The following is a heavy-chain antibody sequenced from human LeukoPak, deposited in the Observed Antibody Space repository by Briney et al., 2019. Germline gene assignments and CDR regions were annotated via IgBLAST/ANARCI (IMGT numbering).Heavy chain of an antibody. D-gene: IGHD3-3*01. CDR3: ARDLGFWSGYYTGFDY. CDR1: GYTFTGYY. V-gene: IGHV1-2*02. Sequence: ASVKVSCKASGYTFTGYYMHWVGQAPGQGLEWMGWINPNSGGTNYAQKFQGRVTMTRDTSISTAYMELSRLRSDDTAVYYCARDLGFWSGYYTGFDYWGQGTLVTVSS. J-gene: IGHJ4*02. CDR2: INPNSGGT.